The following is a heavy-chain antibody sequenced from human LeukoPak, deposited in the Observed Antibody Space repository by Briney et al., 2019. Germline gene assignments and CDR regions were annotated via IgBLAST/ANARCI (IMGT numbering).Heavy chain of an antibody. CDR3: ARQTGSGLFILP. Sequence: SETLSLTCAVYGVSFSDFYWTWIRQPPGKGLEWIGEINHSGSTNYNPSLKSRVTISVDTSKNQFSLRLTSVTAADTAVYYCARQTGSGLFILPGGQGTLVTVSS. J-gene: IGHJ4*02. CDR2: INHSGST. CDR1: GVSFSDFY. V-gene: IGHV4-34*01. D-gene: IGHD3/OR15-3a*01.